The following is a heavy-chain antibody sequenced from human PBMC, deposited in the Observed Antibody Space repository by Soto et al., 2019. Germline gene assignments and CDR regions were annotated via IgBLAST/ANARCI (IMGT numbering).Heavy chain of an antibody. Sequence: PGGSLRLSCAASGFTFDDYAMHWVRQAPGKGLEWVSGISWNSGSIGYADSVKGRFTISRDNAKNSLYLQMNSLRAEDTALYYCAKDSGVTVVTRVFDYWGQGTLVTVSS. CDR2: ISWNSGSI. V-gene: IGHV3-9*01. J-gene: IGHJ4*02. CDR3: AKDSGVTVVTRVFDY. CDR1: GFTFDDYA. D-gene: IGHD2-21*02.